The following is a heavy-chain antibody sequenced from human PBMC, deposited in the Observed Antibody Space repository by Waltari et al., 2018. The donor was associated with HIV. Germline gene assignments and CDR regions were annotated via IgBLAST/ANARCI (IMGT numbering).Heavy chain of an antibody. V-gene: IGHV3-43*01. CDR2: ISWDGGST. CDR1: GFTFDDYT. CDR3: AKDIGGYDSFYYYYGMDV. D-gene: IGHD5-12*01. Sequence: EVQLVESGGVVVQPGGSLRLSCAASGFTFDDYTMHWVRQAPGKGLEVGSLISWDGGSTYYADSLKGRFTISRDNSKNSLYLQMNSLRTEDTALYYCAKDIGGYDSFYYYYGMDVWGQGTTVTVSS. J-gene: IGHJ6*02.